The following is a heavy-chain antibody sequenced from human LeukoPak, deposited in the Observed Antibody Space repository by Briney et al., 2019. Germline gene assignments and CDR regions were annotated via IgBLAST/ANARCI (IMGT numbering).Heavy chain of an antibody. CDR3: AKDRQQLVFPPTGFDY. CDR1: GFTFSDYY. CDR2: ISSSGSTI. J-gene: IGHJ4*02. V-gene: IGHV3-11*04. Sequence: MSGGSLRLSCAASGFTFSDYYMSWIRQAPGKGLEWVSYISSSGSTIYYADSVKGRFTISRDNSKNTLYLQMNSLRAEDTAVYYCAKDRQQLVFPPTGFDYWGQGTLVTVSS. D-gene: IGHD6-13*01.